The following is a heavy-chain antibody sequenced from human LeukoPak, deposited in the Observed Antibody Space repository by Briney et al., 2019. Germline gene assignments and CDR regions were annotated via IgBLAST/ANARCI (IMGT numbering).Heavy chain of an antibody. CDR3: ARALEMATITVGGLVY. V-gene: IGHV3-66*01. J-gene: IGHJ4*02. CDR2: IYSGGST. Sequence: PGGSLRLSCAASGFTVSSNYMSWVRQAPGKGLEWVSVIYSGGSTYYADSVKGRFTISRDNSKNALYLQMNGLRAEDTAVYYCARALEMATITVGGLVYWGQGTLVTVSS. D-gene: IGHD5-24*01. CDR1: GFTVSSNY.